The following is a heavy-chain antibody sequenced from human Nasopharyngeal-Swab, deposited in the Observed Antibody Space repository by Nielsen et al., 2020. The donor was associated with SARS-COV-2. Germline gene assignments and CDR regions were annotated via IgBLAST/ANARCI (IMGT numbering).Heavy chain of an antibody. CDR1: GGSISSGGYY. J-gene: IGHJ4*02. Sequence: SETLSLTCTVSGGSISSGGYYWSWIRQHPGKGLEWIGYIYYSGSTNYNPSLKSRVTISVDTSKNQFSLKLSSVTAADTAVYYCARGGDGYNGLDYWGQGTLVTVSS. D-gene: IGHD5-24*01. CDR2: IYYSGST. V-gene: IGHV4-61*08. CDR3: ARGGDGYNGLDY.